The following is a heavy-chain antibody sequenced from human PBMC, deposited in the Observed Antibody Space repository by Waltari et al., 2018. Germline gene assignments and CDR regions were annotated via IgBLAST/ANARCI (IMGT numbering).Heavy chain of an antibody. CDR3: ARVSRRTYRSPVPGRHYYYGMDV. CDR1: GFTFSSSW. CDR2: ISSDASDT. Sequence: EEQLVESGGGLVQPGDSLRLSCAVPGFTFSSSWLNWVRKAHGKGPLWVSRISSDASDTTDADSVKGRFTITRDNAKNTLYLQMNRLRAEDTAVYFCARVSRRTYRSPVPGRHYYYGMDVWGQGTTVTVSS. V-gene: IGHV3-74*03. D-gene: IGHD1-1*01. J-gene: IGHJ6*02.